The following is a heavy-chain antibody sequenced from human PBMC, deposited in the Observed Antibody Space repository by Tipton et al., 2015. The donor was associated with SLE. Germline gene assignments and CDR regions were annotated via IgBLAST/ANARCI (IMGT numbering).Heavy chain of an antibody. CDR3: ARWGVVPYFDY. CDR1: GGSVSRGSYF. CDR2: IHSSGST. D-gene: IGHD3-10*01. V-gene: IGHV4-61*02. Sequence: TLSLTCTVSGGSVSRGSYFWTWIRQPAGKGLEWIGRIHSSGSTDYNPSIKGRVTISGYTSKNQFPLKLSFVTAEDTAVYYCARWGVVPYFDYWGQGILVTVSS. J-gene: IGHJ4*02.